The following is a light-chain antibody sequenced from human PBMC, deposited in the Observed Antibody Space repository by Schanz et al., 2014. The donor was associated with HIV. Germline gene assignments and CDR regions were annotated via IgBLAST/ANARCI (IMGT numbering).Light chain of an antibody. Sequence: QTVVTQEPSFSVSPGGTVTLTCGLSSGSLSPSYSPSWHQQTPGQAPRTLIYSTNTRSSGVPDRFSGSILGNKAALTITGAQADDESDYYCVLYMGSGISVFGGGTKLTVL. J-gene: IGLJ3*02. CDR2: STN. V-gene: IGLV8-61*01. CDR1: SGSLSPSYS. CDR3: VLYMGSGISV.